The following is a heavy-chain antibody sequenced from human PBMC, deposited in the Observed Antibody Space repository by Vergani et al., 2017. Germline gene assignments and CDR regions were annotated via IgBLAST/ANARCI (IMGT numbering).Heavy chain of an antibody. D-gene: IGHD1-26*01. CDR2: IYYSGRT. CDR1: GGSISGVSYY. Sequence: QVQLQQWGAGVVKPSQSLSLTCTVSGGSISGVSYYLSWVRQPAGKGLEWIGRIYYSGRTDYNPSLESRVTISVDTSKNTFSLKLNSVTAADTAIYYCARASAVGGTFDSWGQGTLVSVSS. J-gene: IGHJ4*02. V-gene: IGHV4-61*02. CDR3: ARASAVGGTFDS.